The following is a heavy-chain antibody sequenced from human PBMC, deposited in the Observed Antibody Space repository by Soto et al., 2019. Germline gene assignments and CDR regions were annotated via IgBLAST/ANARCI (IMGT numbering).Heavy chain of an antibody. V-gene: IGHV3-11*01. CDR3: ASLYYDFWSGTPAYYYGMDV. CDR2: ISSSGSTI. J-gene: IGHJ6*02. CDR1: GFTCGAFY. Sequence: RLSSAASGFTCGAFYMSLLRQAPGKGLEWVSYISSSGSTIYYADSVKGRFTISRDNAKNSLYLQMNSLRDKDTAVNEYASLYYDFWSGTPAYYYGMDVWGQGTTVTVSS. D-gene: IGHD3-3*01.